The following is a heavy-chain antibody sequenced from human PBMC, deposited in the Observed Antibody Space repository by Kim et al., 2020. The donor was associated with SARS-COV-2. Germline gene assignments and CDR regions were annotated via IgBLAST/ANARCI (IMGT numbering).Heavy chain of an antibody. CDR1: GFTFSDYD. J-gene: IGHJ4*02. Sequence: GGSLRLSCAAPGFTFSDYDMSWIRQAPGKGLEGVAYISSRSSYTNYADSVKGRFTISRDNAKNSLYLQMNSLRAEDTAVYYCAGNELRVATLVDYWGQGT. V-gene: IGHV3-11*03. D-gene: IGHD2-8*02. CDR3: AGNELRVATLVDY. CDR2: ISSRSSYT.